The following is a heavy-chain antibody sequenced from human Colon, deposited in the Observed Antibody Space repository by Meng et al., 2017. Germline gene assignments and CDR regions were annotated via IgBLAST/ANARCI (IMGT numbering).Heavy chain of an antibody. J-gene: IGHJ2*01. V-gene: IGHV3-66*02. D-gene: IGHD3-3*01. Sequence: GESLKISCAASGFTVSNNYMSWVRQAPGKGLEWVSIIWSSGSTYYADSVKGRFTISRDISNNTVDLQKNSLRPDDTAVYYCAKADSDLEGYFDLWGRGTLVTVSS. CDR3: AKADSDLEGYFDL. CDR2: IWSSGST. CDR1: GFTVSNNY.